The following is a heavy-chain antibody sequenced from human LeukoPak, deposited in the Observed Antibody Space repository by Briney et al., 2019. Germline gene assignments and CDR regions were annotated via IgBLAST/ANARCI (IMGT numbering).Heavy chain of an antibody. CDR3: ARGQLRRALKVYYYYCMDV. Sequence: ASVKVSCKASVCTFSSYAINWVRQAPGQGLEWMGGIIPIFGTANYAQKFQGRVTITADESTSTAYMELSSLGSEDTAVYYCARGQLRRALKVYYYYCMDVGGKGTTVTISS. J-gene: IGHJ6*03. CDR2: IIPIFGTA. V-gene: IGHV1-69*13. CDR1: VCTFSSYA. D-gene: IGHD1-26*01.